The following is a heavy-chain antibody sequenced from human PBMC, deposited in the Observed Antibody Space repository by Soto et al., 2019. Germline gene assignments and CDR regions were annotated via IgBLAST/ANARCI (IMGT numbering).Heavy chain of an antibody. D-gene: IGHD3-16*01. J-gene: IGHJ4*02. Sequence: GASVKVSCKASGGTFSSYAISWVRQAPGQGLEWMGGIIPIFGTANYAQKFQGRVTITADESTSTAYMALSSLRSEDTAVYYCAREGEDPHSTQNYFDYWGQGTLVTVSS. V-gene: IGHV1-69*13. CDR3: AREGEDPHSTQNYFDY. CDR1: GGTFSSYA. CDR2: IIPIFGTA.